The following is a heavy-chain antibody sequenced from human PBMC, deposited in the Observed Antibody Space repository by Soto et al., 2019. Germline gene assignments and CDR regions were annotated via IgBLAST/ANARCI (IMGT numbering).Heavy chain of an antibody. D-gene: IGHD3-22*01. CDR3: ARVTTYYYASSGYYPLCY. J-gene: IGHJ4*02. Sequence: GASVKVSCKASGYTFTSYYMHWVRQAPGQGLEWMGIINPSGGSTSYAQKFQGRVTMTRDTSTSTVYMELSSLRSEDTAVYYCARVTTYYYASSGYYPLCYWGQGTLGTSPQ. V-gene: IGHV1-46*01. CDR1: GYTFTSYY. CDR2: INPSGGST.